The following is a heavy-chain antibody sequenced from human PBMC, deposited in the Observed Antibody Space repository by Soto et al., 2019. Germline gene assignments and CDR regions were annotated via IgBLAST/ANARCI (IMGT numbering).Heavy chain of an antibody. CDR3: ARLGYGDYFGSYYYYGMDV. CDR2: IYPPDSGT. D-gene: IGHD4-17*01. J-gene: IGHJ6*02. V-gene: IGHV5-51*01. CDR1: EDRFTSYW. Sequence: GESLKISCEGSEDRFTSYWIAWVRQMPGKGLEWMGIIYPPDSGTKYSPSFEGQVTISVDKSINTAYLQWSGLKASDTAIYYCARLGYGDYFGSYYYYGMDVWGQGTTVTVSS.